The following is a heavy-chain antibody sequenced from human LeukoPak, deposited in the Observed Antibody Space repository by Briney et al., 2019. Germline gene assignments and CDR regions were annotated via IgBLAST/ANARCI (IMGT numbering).Heavy chain of an antibody. V-gene: IGHV4-34*01. CDR2: INHSGST. CDR1: GGSFSGYY. CDR3: GREIEMATPNPPPFDY. J-gene: IGHJ4*02. D-gene: IGHD5-24*01. Sequence: PSETLSLTCAVYGGSFSGYYWSWIRQPPGKGLEWIGEINHSGSTNYNPSLKSRVTISVDTSKNQFSLKLSSVTAADTAVYYCGREIEMATPNPPPFDYWGQGTLVTVSS.